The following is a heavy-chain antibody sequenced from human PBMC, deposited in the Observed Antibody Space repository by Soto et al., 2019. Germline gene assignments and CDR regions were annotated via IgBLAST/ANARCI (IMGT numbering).Heavy chain of an antibody. CDR1: GFTFSSYG. J-gene: IGHJ6*02. CDR3: AKGGGYCSGGSCYSGYYYGMDV. V-gene: IGHV3-30*02. CDR2: IWNDGSNK. D-gene: IGHD2-15*01. Sequence: GGSLRLSCAASGFTFSSYGMHWVRQAPGKGLDWVALIWNDGSNKYYADSVKGRFTVSRDNSKNSLYLQMNSLRAEDTALYYCAKGGGYCSGGSCYSGYYYGMDVWGQGTTVTVSS.